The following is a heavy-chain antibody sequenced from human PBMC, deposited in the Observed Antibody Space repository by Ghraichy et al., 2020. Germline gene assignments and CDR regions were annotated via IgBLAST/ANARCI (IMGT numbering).Heavy chain of an antibody. CDR1: EFSFSSYW. V-gene: IGHV3-7*03. Sequence: GGSLRLSCAASEFSFSSYWMSWVRQAPGKGLEWVANIKQDGNEKHYVDSVKGRFTISRDNAKNSLYPQMNSLRAKDTAVYSCARYAYLYFDYWGQGTPVTVSS. D-gene: IGHD2/OR15-2a*01. CDR2: IKQDGNEK. CDR3: ARYAYLYFDY. J-gene: IGHJ4*02.